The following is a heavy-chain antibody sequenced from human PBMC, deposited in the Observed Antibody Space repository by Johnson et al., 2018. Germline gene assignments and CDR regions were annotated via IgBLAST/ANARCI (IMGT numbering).Heavy chain of an antibody. CDR1: GFTFDDYG. CDR2: ITWSGGST. Sequence: VQLVQSGGGVVRPGGSLRLSCAASGFTFDDYGMGWVRQAPGQGLEWVCGITWSGGSTGYADSVKGRFTISADKSISTAYLQWGSLKASDTAMYCCARQYYGDYARSMDVWRKGTTVTVS. CDR3: ARQYYGDYARSMDV. V-gene: IGHV3-20*04. J-gene: IGHJ6*03. D-gene: IGHD4-17*01.